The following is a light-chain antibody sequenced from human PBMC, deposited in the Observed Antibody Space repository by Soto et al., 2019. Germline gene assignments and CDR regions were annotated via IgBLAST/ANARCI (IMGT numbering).Light chain of an antibody. J-gene: IGKJ1*01. Sequence: AIRMPQSPSSLSASTGDRVTITCRASQGISSYLAWYQQKPGKAPKLLIYAASTLQSGVPSRFSGSGSGTDFTLTISSLQPEDFATYYCQQSYSTPWTFGQGTKVDIK. CDR1: QGISSY. CDR2: AAS. V-gene: IGKV1-8*01. CDR3: QQSYSTPWT.